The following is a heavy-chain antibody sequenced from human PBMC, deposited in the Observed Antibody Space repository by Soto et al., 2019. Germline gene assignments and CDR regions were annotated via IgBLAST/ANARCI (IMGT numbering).Heavy chain of an antibody. CDR2: ISAYNGNT. CDR3: ARVPLINARYCSGGSCFYWFDP. J-gene: IGHJ5*02. D-gene: IGHD2-15*01. Sequence: QVQLVQSGAEVKKPGASVKVSCKASGYTFTSYGISWVRQAPGQGLEWMGWISAYNGNTNYAQKRQGRVTMTTDTSTSTAYMDLRSLRSDDTAVYYCARVPLINARYCSGGSCFYWFDPWGQGTLVTVSS. CDR1: GYTFTSYG. V-gene: IGHV1-18*04.